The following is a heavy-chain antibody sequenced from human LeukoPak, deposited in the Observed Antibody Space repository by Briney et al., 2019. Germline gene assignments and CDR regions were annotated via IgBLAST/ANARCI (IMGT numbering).Heavy chain of an antibody. CDR3: ARGLGIAAAGISSD. CDR1: GFTFSSYA. D-gene: IGHD6-13*01. V-gene: IGHV3-23*01. Sequence: GGSLRLSCAASGFTFSSYAMYWVRQAPGKGLEWVSGIFGSGGSTHYADSVKGRFTISRDNSKNTVYLQMNSLRAEDTALYHCARGLGIAAAGISSDWGQGTLVTVSS. J-gene: IGHJ4*02. CDR2: IFGSGGST.